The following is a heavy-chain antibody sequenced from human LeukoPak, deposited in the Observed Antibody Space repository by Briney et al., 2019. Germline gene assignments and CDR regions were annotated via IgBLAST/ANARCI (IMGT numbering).Heavy chain of an antibody. CDR3: ARGGYYGSGNDFRFDP. D-gene: IGHD3-10*01. CDR2: MFYTGST. CDR1: GGSISSRSYY. V-gene: IGHV4-39*07. Sequence: SETLSLTCSVSGGSISSRSYYWGWIRQPPGKGLEWIGSMFYTGSTYYNPSLKSRVTISVDTSKNQFSLKLSSVTAADTAIYYCARGGYYGSGNDFRFDPWGQGILVTVSS. J-gene: IGHJ5*02.